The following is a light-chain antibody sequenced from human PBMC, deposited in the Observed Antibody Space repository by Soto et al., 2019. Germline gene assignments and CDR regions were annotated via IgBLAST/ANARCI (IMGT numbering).Light chain of an antibody. Sequence: SYELTQAPSVSVAPGQTATITCGGNNIRSKSVHWYQQKPGQAPVLVVQDDSDRPSGIPERFSGSNSGNTATLTISMVEAGDEADYYCQVWDSSSDHWVFGGGTQLTVL. CDR2: DDS. CDR1: NIRSKS. CDR3: QVWDSSSDHWV. J-gene: IGLJ3*02. V-gene: IGLV3-21*02.